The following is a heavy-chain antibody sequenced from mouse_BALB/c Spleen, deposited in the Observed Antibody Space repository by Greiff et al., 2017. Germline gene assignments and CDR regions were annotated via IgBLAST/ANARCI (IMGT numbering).Heavy chain of an antibody. Sequence: VQLQQSGPELVKPGASVKISCKASGYSFTGYYMHWVKQSHVKSLEWIGRINPYNGATSYNQNFKDKASLTVDKSSSTAYVELHSLTSEDSAVYYCARSTTATGFDYWGQGTTLTVSS. CDR3: ARSTTATGFDY. CDR2: INPYNGAT. D-gene: IGHD1-2*01. V-gene: IGHV1-31*01. J-gene: IGHJ2*01. CDR1: GYSFTGYY.